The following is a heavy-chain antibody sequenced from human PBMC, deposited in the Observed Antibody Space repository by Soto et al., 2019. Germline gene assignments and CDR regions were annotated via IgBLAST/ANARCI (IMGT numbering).Heavy chain of an antibody. J-gene: IGHJ6*03. CDR2: VSGSGGGT. CDR1: GFTFKSYA. V-gene: IGHV3-23*01. D-gene: IGHD2-2*01. Sequence: EVQLLESGGGLVQPGGSLRVSCAASGFTFKSYAMTWVRQAPGKGLEWVSSVSGSGGGTYYADSVKGRFTISRDNPKNQLYLQMNSLRAEDTAVYYCARGGYCSTISCYANFFYMDVWGKGTSVTVSS. CDR3: ARGGYCSTISCYANFFYMDV.